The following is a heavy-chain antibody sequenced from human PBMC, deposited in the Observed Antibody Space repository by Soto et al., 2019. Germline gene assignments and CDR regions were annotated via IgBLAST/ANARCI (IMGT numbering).Heavy chain of an antibody. CDR3: ARGSVAVVVAATHFDY. V-gene: IGHV4-59*01. J-gene: IGHJ4*02. CDR2: IYYSGST. CDR1: GASISSYY. D-gene: IGHD2-15*01. Sequence: SETLSLTCTVSGASISSYYWSWIRQPPGKGLEWSGYIYYSGSTNYNPSLKSRVTISVDTSKNQFSLKLSSVTAADTAVYYCARGSVAVVVAATHFDYWGQGTLVTVSS.